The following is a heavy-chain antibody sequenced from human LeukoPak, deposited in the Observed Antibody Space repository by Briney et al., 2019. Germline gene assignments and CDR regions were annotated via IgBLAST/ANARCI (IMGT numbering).Heavy chain of an antibody. J-gene: IGHJ6*02. Sequence: PGGSLRPSCAASRFTFNTYGIHWVRQAPGKGLEWVAVISYDGSNKYYADSVKGQFTISRDNSKNTLYLQINSLRAEDTAVYYCAKDWGSGARYYYYGMDVWGQGTTVTVSS. CDR3: AKDWGSGARYYYYGMDV. D-gene: IGHD3-16*01. CDR1: RFTFNTYG. CDR2: ISYDGSNK. V-gene: IGHV3-30*18.